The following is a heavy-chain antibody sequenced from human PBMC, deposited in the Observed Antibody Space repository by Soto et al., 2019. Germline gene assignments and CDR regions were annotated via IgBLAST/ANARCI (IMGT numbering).Heavy chain of an antibody. Sequence: ASVKVSCKASGYTFTSYGISWVRQAPGQGLEWMGWISGYNGKTNYAQKVQDRVTMTTDTSTSTVYLELRSLRFDDTAVYYCARSGERSWGSCDVWGQGTTVTVSS. CDR1: GYTFTSYG. J-gene: IGHJ6*02. D-gene: IGHD1-1*01. V-gene: IGHV1-18*01. CDR2: ISGYNGKT. CDR3: ARSGERSWGSCDV.